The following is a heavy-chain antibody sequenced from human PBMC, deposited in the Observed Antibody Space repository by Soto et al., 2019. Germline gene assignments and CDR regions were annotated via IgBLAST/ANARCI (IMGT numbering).Heavy chain of an antibody. Sequence: GESLKISCKASGYTFTSYGISWVRQAPGQGLEWMGWISAYNGNTNYAQKLQGRVTMTTDTSTSTAYMELRSLRSDDTAVYYCARAPPGYSYGAFDYWGQGTLVTVSS. CDR1: GYTFTSYG. D-gene: IGHD5-18*01. CDR3: ARAPPGYSYGAFDY. V-gene: IGHV1-18*01. CDR2: ISAYNGNT. J-gene: IGHJ4*02.